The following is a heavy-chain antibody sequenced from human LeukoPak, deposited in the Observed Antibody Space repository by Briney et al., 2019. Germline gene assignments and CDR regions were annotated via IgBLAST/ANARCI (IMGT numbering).Heavy chain of an antibody. CDR1: QFTFTTYA. J-gene: IGHJ4*02. CDR2: IGDSGVPT. D-gene: IGHD3/OR15-3a*01. Sequence: GGSLRLSCAASQFTFTTYAMSWVRQAPGRGLEWVSSIGDSGVPTYYADSVKGRFTISRDNSQNTLYLQMNSLGADDTAVYYCPKVATWTYFDSWGQGTLVTVSS. V-gene: IGHV3-23*01. CDR3: PKVATWTYFDS.